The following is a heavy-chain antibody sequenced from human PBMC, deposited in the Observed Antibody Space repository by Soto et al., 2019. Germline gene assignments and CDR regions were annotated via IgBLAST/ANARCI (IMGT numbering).Heavy chain of an antibody. Sequence: QVQLQESGPGLVKPSQTLSLTCTVSGGSISSGGYYWSWIRQHPGKGLEWIGYIYYSGSTYYNPSLKSRVTISVDTSKNQFSLKLSSVTAADTAVYYCAIARRVVPAAIDWFDPWGQGTLVTVSS. CDR3: AIARRVVPAAIDWFDP. CDR2: IYYSGST. J-gene: IGHJ5*02. CDR1: GGSISSGGYY. V-gene: IGHV4-31*03. D-gene: IGHD2-2*01.